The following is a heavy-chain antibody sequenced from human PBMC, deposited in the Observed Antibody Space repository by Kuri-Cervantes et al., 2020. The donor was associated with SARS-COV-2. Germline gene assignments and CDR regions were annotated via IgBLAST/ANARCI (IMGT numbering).Heavy chain of an antibody. CDR1: GGSISSSNW. Sequence: GSLRLSCAVSGGSISSSNWWSWVRQPPGKGLEWIGEIYHSGSTNYNPSLKSRVTISVDKSKNQFSLKLSSVTAADTAVYYCARTRGGGYSSSWYYWGQGTLVTVSS. D-gene: IGHD6-13*01. CDR3: ARTRGGGYSSSWYY. CDR2: IYHSGST. V-gene: IGHV4-4*02. J-gene: IGHJ4*02.